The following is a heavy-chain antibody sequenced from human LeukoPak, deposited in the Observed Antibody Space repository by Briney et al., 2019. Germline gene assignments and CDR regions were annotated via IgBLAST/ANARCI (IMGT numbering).Heavy chain of an antibody. CDR1: GFTFNTYW. CDR2: IKPDGNER. J-gene: IGHJ4*02. Sequence: GGSLRLSCAASGFTFNTYWISWVRQAPGKGLQWVANIKPDGNERYYVDYVKGRFTISRDNARSSLYLQMNSLRVEDTAVFYCARSNNYGFDYWGQGTLVTVSS. V-gene: IGHV3-7*01. CDR3: ARSNNYGFDY. D-gene: IGHD5-24*01.